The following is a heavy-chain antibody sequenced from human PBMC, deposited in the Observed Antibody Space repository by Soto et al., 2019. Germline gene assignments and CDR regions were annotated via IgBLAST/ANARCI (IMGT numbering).Heavy chain of an antibody. Sequence: GGSLRLSCAASGFTFSNYNMYWVRQAPGKGLELVSYIAYDGSDNHYADSVKGRFTISRDNSKNTLYLQMNSLRTEDTAVYYYARDSSGYSPLDYWGQGTLVTVSS. V-gene: IGHV3-30*03. D-gene: IGHD5-18*01. CDR1: GFTFSNYN. CDR3: ARDSSGYSPLDY. CDR2: IAYDGSDN. J-gene: IGHJ4*02.